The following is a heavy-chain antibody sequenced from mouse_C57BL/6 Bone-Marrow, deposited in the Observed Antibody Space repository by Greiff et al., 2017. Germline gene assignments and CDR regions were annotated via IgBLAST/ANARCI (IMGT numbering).Heavy chain of an antibody. J-gene: IGHJ4*01. CDR3: ARHEDGSYDGTYYAMDY. CDR2: FYPGSGSI. Sequence: VQLQQSGAELVKPGASVKLSCKASGYTFTEYTIHWVKQRSGQGLEWIGWFYPGSGSIKYNEKFKVKATLTADKSSSTVYMELSRLTSEDSAVYFCARHEDGSYDGTYYAMDYWGQGTSVTVSS. CDR1: GYTFTEYT. V-gene: IGHV1-62-2*01. D-gene: IGHD2-3*01.